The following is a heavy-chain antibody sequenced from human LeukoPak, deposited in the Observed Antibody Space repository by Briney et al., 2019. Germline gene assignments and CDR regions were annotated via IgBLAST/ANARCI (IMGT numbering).Heavy chain of an antibody. V-gene: IGHV3-23*01. D-gene: IGHD3-9*01. CDR1: GFTFSSYA. Sequence: GGSLRPSCAASGFTFSSYAMSWVRQAPGKGREWVSAISGSGDSTYYADSVEGRFTISRDNSNNTLYLQMNSLRAEDTVVYYCAKDHHDILTGYLIWGQGTMVTVSS. CDR3: AKDHHDILTGYLI. J-gene: IGHJ3*02. CDR2: ISGSGDST.